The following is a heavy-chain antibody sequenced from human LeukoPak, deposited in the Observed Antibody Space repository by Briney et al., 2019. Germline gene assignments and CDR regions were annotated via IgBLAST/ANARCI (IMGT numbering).Heavy chain of an antibody. Sequence: PGGSLRLSCAASGFTFSDFYMSWIRQAPGKGLEWVSYISSSSTYTSYADSVKGRFTISRDNAKNSLYLQVNSLRAEDTAVYYCAKLRGYSNSRYFDYWGQGTLVTVSS. CDR2: ISSSSTYT. V-gene: IGHV3-11*03. D-gene: IGHD6-13*01. CDR3: AKLRGYSNSRYFDY. CDR1: GFTFSDFY. J-gene: IGHJ4*02.